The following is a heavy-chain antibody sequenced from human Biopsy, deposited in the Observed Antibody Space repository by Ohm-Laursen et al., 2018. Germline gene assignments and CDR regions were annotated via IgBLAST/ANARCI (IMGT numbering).Heavy chain of an antibody. CDR1: GFSVSSYD. V-gene: IGHV3-21*01. D-gene: IGHD6-6*01. CDR2: ISETSSHI. CDR3: ARDSSRRAREGGMDV. Sequence: LTCAASGFSVSSYDMNWVRQAPGQGLEWISYISETSSHIYDADSVRGRFTVARDIAKNSLYLQLNSLRVEDTAVYYCARDSSRRAREGGMDVWGQGTTVTVSS. J-gene: IGHJ6*02.